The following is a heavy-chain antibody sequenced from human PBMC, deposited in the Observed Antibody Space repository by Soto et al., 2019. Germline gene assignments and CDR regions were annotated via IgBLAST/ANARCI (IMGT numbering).Heavy chain of an antibody. CDR1: GGTFSRYS. J-gene: IGHJ6*02. CDR2: IIPIFGIA. Sequence: QVQLVQSGAEVKKPGSSVKVSCKASGGTFSRYSITWVRQAPGHGLEWIGRIIPIFGIASYAQKFQGRVTLTADESTSTAYMEVSSLRSDDTALYYCAREDRDRETGLVPAAIDGMDVWGQGTTVTVSS. CDR3: AREDRDRETGLVPAAIDGMDV. D-gene: IGHD2-2*01. V-gene: IGHV1-69*08.